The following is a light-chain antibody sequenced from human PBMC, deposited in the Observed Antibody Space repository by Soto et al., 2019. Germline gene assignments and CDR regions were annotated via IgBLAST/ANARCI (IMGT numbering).Light chain of an antibody. CDR1: SSDVGGYHY. J-gene: IGLJ1*01. Sequence: QSVLTQPPPASGSPGQSVTISCTGTSSDVGGYHYVSWYQQHPGKAPKLMIYEVSKRPSGVPDRFSGYKSGNTASLTVSGLQAEDEADYYCSSYTGDNTYVFGTGTKVTVL. CDR3: SSYTGDNTYV. CDR2: EVS. V-gene: IGLV2-8*01.